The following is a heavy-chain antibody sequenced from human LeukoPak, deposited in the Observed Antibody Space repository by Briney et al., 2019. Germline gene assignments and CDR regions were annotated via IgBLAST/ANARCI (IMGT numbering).Heavy chain of an antibody. V-gene: IGHV4-59*08. Sequence: SETLSLTCTVSGGSLTSYYWSWIRQPPGKGLQWIGYINYSGSVNYNPSLKSRVTISVDTSKNQFSLNLSSVTAADTAVYYCARLGSYFDYWGQGTQVTVSS. CDR1: GGSLTSYY. J-gene: IGHJ4*02. CDR3: ARLGSYFDY. CDR2: INYSGSV.